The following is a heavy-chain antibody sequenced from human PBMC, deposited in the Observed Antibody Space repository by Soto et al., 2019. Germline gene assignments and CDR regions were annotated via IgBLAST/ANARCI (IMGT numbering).Heavy chain of an antibody. CDR3: ARGRRIAVAGMGGGY. J-gene: IGHJ4*02. V-gene: IGHV4-34*01. Sequence: ETLSLTCVVYGGSFSGYYWSWIRQPPGKGLEWIGEINHSGSTKYNPSLKSRVTISIDTSKNQFSLKLSFVTAADTAVYYCARGRRIAVAGMGGGYWGQGTLVTVSS. D-gene: IGHD6-19*01. CDR2: INHSGST. CDR1: GGSFSGYY.